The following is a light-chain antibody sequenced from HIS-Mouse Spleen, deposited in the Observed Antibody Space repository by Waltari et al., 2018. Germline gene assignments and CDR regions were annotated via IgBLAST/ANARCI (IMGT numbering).Light chain of an antibody. CDR3: QSYDSSLSGWV. J-gene: IGLJ3*02. CDR2: GNS. Sequence: QSVLTQPPPVSGAPGQRVTIPCTGGSPNIGAGYDVHWYQQLPGTAPKLLIYGNSNRPSGVPDRFSGSKSGTSASLAITGLQAEDEADYYCQSYDSSLSGWVFGGGTKLTVL. CDR1: SPNIGAGYD. V-gene: IGLV1-40*01.